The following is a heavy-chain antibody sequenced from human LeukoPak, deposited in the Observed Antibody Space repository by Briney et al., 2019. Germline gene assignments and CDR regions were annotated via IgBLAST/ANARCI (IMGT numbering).Heavy chain of an antibody. D-gene: IGHD2-8*01. CDR3: ARFPSSDIVLMVYPEKNAFDI. J-gene: IGHJ3*02. Sequence: SETLSLTCTVSGGSISSSSYYWGWIRQPPGKGLEWIGSIYYSGSTYYNPSLKSRVTISVDTSKNQFSLKLSSVTAADTAVYYCARFPSSDIVLMVYPEKNAFDIWGQGTMVTVSS. CDR2: IYYSGST. V-gene: IGHV4-39*01. CDR1: GGSISSSSYY.